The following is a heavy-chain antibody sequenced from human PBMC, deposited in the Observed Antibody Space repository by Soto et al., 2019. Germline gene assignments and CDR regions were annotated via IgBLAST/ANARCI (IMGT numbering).Heavy chain of an antibody. CDR1: GYTFTSYA. V-gene: IGHV1-3*01. D-gene: IGHD2-2*01. J-gene: IGHJ4*02. Sequence: ASVKVSCKASGYTFTSYAMHWVRQAPGQRLEWMGWINAGNGNTKYSQKFQGRVTITRDTSASTAYMELSSLRSEDTAVYYCARAGIVVVPAAFDYWGQGTLVTVSS. CDR3: ARAGIVVVPAAFDY. CDR2: INAGNGNT.